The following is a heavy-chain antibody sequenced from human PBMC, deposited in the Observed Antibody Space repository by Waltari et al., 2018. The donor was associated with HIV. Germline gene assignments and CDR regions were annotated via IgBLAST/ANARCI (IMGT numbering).Heavy chain of an antibody. CDR1: GVSIGPGSYS. D-gene: IGHD3-22*01. CDR2: VYNSGNT. J-gene: IGHJ6*02. Sequence: QVLLQESGPGRLKPSETLSLTCGVSGVSIGPGSYSWTWVRPSAGKAMEGIGRVYNSGNTNYSPSLRGRVTISIDTSKNQFSLNLNSVTAADTAVYFCARDHAVVLSSNPRQSVYYYYGMDVWGQGTTVTVSS. V-gene: IGHV4-61*02. CDR3: ARDHAVVLSSNPRQSVYYYYGMDV.